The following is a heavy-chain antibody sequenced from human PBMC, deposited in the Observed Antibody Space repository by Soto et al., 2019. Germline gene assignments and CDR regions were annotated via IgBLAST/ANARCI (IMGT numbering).Heavy chain of an antibody. CDR1: GGSICSYY. V-gene: IGHV4-59*01. CDR2: IYYSGST. Sequence: QVQLQESGPGLVKPSETLSLTCTVSGGSICSYYWSWIRQSPGKGLEWIGYIYYSGSTKYNPSLKSRVTISVDTSKNQFSLKLSSVTAADTAVYYCARGRGDTAMAWYYWGQGTLVTVSS. J-gene: IGHJ4*02. CDR3: ARGRGDTAMAWYY. D-gene: IGHD5-18*01.